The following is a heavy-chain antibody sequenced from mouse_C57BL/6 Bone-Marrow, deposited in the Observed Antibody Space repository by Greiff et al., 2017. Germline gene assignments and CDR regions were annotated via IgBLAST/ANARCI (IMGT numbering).Heavy chain of an antibody. CDR3: ARAYYYGSRRGPFDY. J-gene: IGHJ2*01. Sequence: QVTLKECGPGILQPSQTLSLTCSFSGFSLSTFGMGVGWIRQPAGKGLEWLAHIWWADDKYYNPALKSRLTISKDTSKNQVFLKIANVDTADTATYDCARAYYYGSRRGPFDYWGQGTTLTVSS. CDR2: IWWADDK. D-gene: IGHD1-1*01. V-gene: IGHV8-8*01. CDR1: GFSLSTFGMG.